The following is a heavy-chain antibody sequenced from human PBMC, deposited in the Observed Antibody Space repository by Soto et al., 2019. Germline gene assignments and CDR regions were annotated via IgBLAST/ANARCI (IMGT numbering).Heavy chain of an antibody. V-gene: IGHV4-39*02. Sequence: SETLSLTCIVSGASFSDANYYWVWIRQPPGEGLEWIGSFYYDGRTYYNASLKSRVTISVDTSKNHFSLVLTSVTAADTAVYYCERRSHIVVAPTWGQGNLVTVSS. CDR1: GASFSDANYY. CDR2: FYYDGRT. J-gene: IGHJ4*02. CDR3: ERRSHIVVAPT. D-gene: IGHD2-21*01.